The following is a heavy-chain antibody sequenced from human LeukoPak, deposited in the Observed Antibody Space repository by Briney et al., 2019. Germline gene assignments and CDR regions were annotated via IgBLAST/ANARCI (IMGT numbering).Heavy chain of an antibody. CDR1: GYILTTYD. D-gene: IGHD3-10*01. V-gene: IGHV1-18*01. J-gene: IGHJ4*02. Sequence: GASVKVSCKASGYILTTYDISWVRQSPGQGLEWMGWISTVSGKTRCAQKFQGRLSVTTNTSTNTAEMELRSLTSDDTAIYHCARRGYGSRRAADYWGQGTLVIVSS. CDR2: ISTVSGKT. CDR3: ARRGYGSRRAADY.